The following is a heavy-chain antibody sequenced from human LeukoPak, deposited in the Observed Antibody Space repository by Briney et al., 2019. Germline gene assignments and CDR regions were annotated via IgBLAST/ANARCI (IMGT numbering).Heavy chain of an antibody. Sequence: GASLRLSCAASGFTFSSYAMSWVRQAPGKGLEWVSGIRGSGGSTYYADSVKGRFTISRDNSKNTLYLQMNSLRAEDTAVYYCASMWSEGDGYNPQDYWGQGTLVTVSS. CDR3: ASMWSEGDGYNPQDY. J-gene: IGHJ4*02. V-gene: IGHV3-23*01. D-gene: IGHD5-24*01. CDR1: GFTFSSYA. CDR2: IRGSGGST.